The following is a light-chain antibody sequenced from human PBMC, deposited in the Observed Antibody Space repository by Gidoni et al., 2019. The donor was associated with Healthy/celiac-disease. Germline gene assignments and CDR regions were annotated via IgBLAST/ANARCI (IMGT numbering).Light chain of an antibody. CDR2: RES. J-gene: IGLJ1*01. V-gene: IGLV3-9*01. CDR1: NIGIKN. Sequence: SYELTQPLSVSVALGQTARITWVGNNIGIKNAHWYQQKPGQAPVLVIYRESNRASGIPEPFSGSNSGNTATLTISRAQDGDESDYYCQVWDSSTEVFGTGTKVTVL. CDR3: QVWDSSTEV.